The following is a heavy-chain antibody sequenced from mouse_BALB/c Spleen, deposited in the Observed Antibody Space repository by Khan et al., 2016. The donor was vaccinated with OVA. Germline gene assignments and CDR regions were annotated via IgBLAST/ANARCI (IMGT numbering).Heavy chain of an antibody. V-gene: IGHV1S136*01. CDR1: GYTFTSYV. Sequence: EVELVESGPDLVKPGASVRMSCKASGYTFTSYVMHWLRQKPGQGLEWIGYIYPFNDDTKYNEKFKGKATLTSDKSSSTAYMELSSLTSEDSAVXYCAKSYTYDLYFDYWGQGTTLTVSS. CDR2: IYPFNDDT. D-gene: IGHD2-14*01. CDR3: AKSYTYDLYFDY. J-gene: IGHJ2*01.